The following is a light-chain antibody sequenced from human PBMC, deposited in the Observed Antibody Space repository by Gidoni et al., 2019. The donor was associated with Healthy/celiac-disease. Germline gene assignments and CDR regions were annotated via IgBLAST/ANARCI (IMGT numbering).Light chain of an antibody. CDR3: QQYYSYPRT. CDR1: QGISSY. V-gene: IGKV1-8*01. J-gene: IGKJ1*01. CDR2: AAS. Sequence: AIRMTQSPSSFSASTGDRVTITWRASQGISSYLAWYQQKPGKAPKLLIYAASTLQSGVPSRFSGSGSGTYFTLTISCLQSEDVATYYCQQYYSYPRTFGQGTKVEIK.